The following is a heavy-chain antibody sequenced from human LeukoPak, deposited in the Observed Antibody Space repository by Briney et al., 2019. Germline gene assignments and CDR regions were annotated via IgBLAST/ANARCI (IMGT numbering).Heavy chain of an antibody. J-gene: IGHJ3*01. D-gene: IGHD1-26*01. CDR3: AISVSGSYDVFDV. Sequence: SETLSLTCTVSGGSISSSSYYWGWIRQPPGKGLEWIGEIYQSGSTNYNPSLKSRVTILLDNSKNQVSLKVNSVTAADTAVYFRAISVSGSYDVFDVWGQGTLVTVSS. CDR2: IYQSGST. V-gene: IGHV4-39*07. CDR1: GGSISSSSYY.